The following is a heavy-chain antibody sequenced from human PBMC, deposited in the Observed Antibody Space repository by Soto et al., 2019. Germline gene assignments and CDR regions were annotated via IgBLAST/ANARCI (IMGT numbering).Heavy chain of an antibody. Sequence: QVQLVESGGDLVKPGGSLRLSCAASGYTFSDYYMSWIRQAPGKGLEWISYIDTSGTKIYYADSVKGRFTISSDNAQNALYLEMNSLRYEDTAVYYCASHYDMWSGYLSPVDYWGQGTLVTVSS. J-gene: IGHJ4*02. CDR3: ASHYDMWSGYLSPVDY. D-gene: IGHD3-3*01. CDR1: GYTFSDYY. CDR2: IDTSGTKI. V-gene: IGHV3-11*01.